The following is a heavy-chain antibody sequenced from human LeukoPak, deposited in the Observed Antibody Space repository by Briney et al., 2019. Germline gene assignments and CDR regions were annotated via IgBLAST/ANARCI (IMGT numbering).Heavy chain of an antibody. Sequence: GGSLRLSCAAAGFIFSSYAMSWVRQAPGEGLEWVSAISGSGGSTYYADSVNGRFTISRDNSKNTLFLQMNSLRTEDTAIYHCARGGNWGYFDYWGQGTLVTVSS. V-gene: IGHV3-23*01. CDR3: ARGGNWGYFDY. J-gene: IGHJ4*02. CDR1: GFIFSSYA. CDR2: ISGSGGST. D-gene: IGHD7-27*01.